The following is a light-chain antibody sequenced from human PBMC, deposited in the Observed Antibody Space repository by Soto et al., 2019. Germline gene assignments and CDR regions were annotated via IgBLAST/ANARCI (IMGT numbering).Light chain of an antibody. CDR3: QQYNNWPIT. J-gene: IGKJ5*01. CDR2: AVS. V-gene: IGKV3-15*01. CDR1: QSISSN. Sequence: ILLTQSPATLSVSPWERATLSCRASQSISSNLAWYQQKPGQAPRLLIYAVSTEATGTPARFSGSGSGTEFTLTIDSLQSEDFAAYYCQQYNNWPITFGPGTRLEIK.